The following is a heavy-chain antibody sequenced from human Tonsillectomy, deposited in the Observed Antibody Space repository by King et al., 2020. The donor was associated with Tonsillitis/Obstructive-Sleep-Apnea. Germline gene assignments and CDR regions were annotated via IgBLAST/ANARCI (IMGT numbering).Heavy chain of an antibody. V-gene: IGHV3-21*01. D-gene: IGHD1-26*01. CDR1: GFTFSSYS. CDR2: ISSRSSYI. CDR3: ASAEVLVGSNALDI. Sequence: VQLVESGGGLVKPGGSLRLSCAASGFTFSSYSMNWVRQAPGKGLEWVSFISSRSSYIYYADSVKGRFTISRDNAKNSVYLQMNSLRAEDTAVYYCASAEVLVGSNALDIWGQGTMVTVSS. J-gene: IGHJ3*02.